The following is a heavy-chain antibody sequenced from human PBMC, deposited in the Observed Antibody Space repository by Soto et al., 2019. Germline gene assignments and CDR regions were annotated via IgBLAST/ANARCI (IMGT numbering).Heavy chain of an antibody. Sequence: GGSLRLSCAASGFTFSSYSMNWVRQAPGKGLEWVSSITSSSGYIYYADSVKGRFTISRDNAKNSLYLQMNSLRDEDTAVYYCAGNYYDSSGYFDLYYFDYWGQGTLVTVSS. J-gene: IGHJ4*02. CDR3: AGNYYDSSGYFDLYYFDY. V-gene: IGHV3-21*01. CDR2: ITSSSGYI. D-gene: IGHD3-22*01. CDR1: GFTFSSYS.